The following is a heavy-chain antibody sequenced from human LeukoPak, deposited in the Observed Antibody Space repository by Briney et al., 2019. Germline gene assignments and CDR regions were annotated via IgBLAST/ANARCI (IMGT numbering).Heavy chain of an antibody. CDR1: GGSISSYY. J-gene: IGHJ6*03. Sequence: SETLSLTCTVSGGSISSYYWTWIRQPPGKGLEWIGEFSHSGFPVYNPSLGGRVTISIDASKNQFSLKLNSVTAADTAVYYCARALTPYSSGWYDHYYYYYMDVWGKGTTVTVSS. D-gene: IGHD6-19*01. V-gene: IGHV4-34*01. CDR3: ARALTPYSSGWYDHYYYYYMDV. CDR2: FSHSGFP.